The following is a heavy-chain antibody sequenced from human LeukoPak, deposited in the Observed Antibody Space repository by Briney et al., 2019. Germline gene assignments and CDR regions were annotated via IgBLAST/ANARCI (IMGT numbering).Heavy chain of an antibody. D-gene: IGHD2-21*02. J-gene: IGHJ5*02. CDR1: GGSISSYY. Sequence: SETLSLTCTVSGGSISSYYWGWIRQPPGKGLEWIGSIYYSGSTYYNPSLKSRVTISVDTSKNQLSLKLSSVTAADTAVYYCAEYCGGDCYSRFDPWGQGTLVTVSS. V-gene: IGHV4-39*07. CDR2: IYYSGST. CDR3: AEYCGGDCYSRFDP.